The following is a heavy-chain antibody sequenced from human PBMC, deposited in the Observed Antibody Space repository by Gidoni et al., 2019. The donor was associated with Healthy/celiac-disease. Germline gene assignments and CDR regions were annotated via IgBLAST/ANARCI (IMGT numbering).Heavy chain of an antibody. D-gene: IGHD2-21*01. Sequence: QVQLQEWGPGLVKPSQTLSLTCTVSGGSISSGSYYWSWIRQPAGKGLEWFGRIYTSGSTNYNPSLKSRVTISVDTSKNQFSLKLSSVTAADTAVYYCARDRLTAGDHGYWGQGTLVTVSS. J-gene: IGHJ4*02. CDR3: ARDRLTAGDHGY. V-gene: IGHV4-61*02. CDR1: GGSISSGSYY. CDR2: IYTSGST.